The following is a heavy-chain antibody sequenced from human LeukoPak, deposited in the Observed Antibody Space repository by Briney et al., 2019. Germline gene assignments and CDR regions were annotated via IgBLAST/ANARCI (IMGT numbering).Heavy chain of an antibody. CDR1: GGSFSGYY. D-gene: IGHD3-3*01. V-gene: IGHV4-34*01. Sequence: SETLSLTCAVYGGSFSGYYWSWIRQPPGKGLEWIGEINHSGSTNYNPSLKSRVTISVDTSKNQFSLKLSSVTAADTAVYYCVSGRFWSGYYKPPKNGMDVWGQGTTVTVSS. CDR3: VSGRFWSGYYKPPKNGMDV. J-gene: IGHJ6*02. CDR2: INHSGST.